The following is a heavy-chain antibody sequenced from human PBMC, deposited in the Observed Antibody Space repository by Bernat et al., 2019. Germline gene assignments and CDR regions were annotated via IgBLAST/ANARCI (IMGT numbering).Heavy chain of an antibody. CDR1: GFTVSRTF. CDR2: IHIGDNK. J-gene: IGHJ6*02. V-gene: IGHV3-66*01. Sequence: DVQLVESGGGLVQPGGSLRLSCAASGFTVSRTFMTWVRQAPGKGLEWVSNIHIGDNKHYTDSVKGRFTISRDNAKNTMYLQMNGLRADDTAVYYCARDIRYSYGLDVWGQGTTVTVYS. D-gene: IGHD1-14*01. CDR3: ARDIRYSYGLDV.